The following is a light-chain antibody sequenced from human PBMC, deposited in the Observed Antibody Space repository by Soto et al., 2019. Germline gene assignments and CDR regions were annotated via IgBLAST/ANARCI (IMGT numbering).Light chain of an antibody. CDR2: TAS. CDR3: QQRHSYPIT. CDR1: QGINNL. V-gene: IGKV1-9*01. Sequence: DIPLTQSPSFLSASIGDRVTITCRASQGINNLLAWYQQKPGEAPKLMIHTASTLQSGVPSRFSGSGSGTEFTFTISSLQPEDFATYYCQQRHSYPITFGQGTRLEIK. J-gene: IGKJ5*01.